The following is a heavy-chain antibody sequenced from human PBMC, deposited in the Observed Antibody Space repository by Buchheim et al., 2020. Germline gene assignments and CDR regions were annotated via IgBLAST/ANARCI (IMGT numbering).Heavy chain of an antibody. Sequence: QLQLQESGSGLVKPSQTLSLTCAVSGGSISSGGYSWSWIRQPPGKGLEWIGYIYHSGSTYYNPSLKSRVTISVDRSKNKFSLKRSSVTAADTAVYYCASGELDDYVWGSYRPYYFDYWGQGTL. CDR3: ASGELDDYVWGSYRPYYFDY. CDR2: IYHSGST. J-gene: IGHJ4*02. D-gene: IGHD3-16*02. CDR1: GGSISSGGYS. V-gene: IGHV4-30-2*01.